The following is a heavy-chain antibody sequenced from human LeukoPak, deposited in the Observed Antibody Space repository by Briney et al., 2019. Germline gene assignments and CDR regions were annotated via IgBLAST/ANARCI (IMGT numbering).Heavy chain of an antibody. D-gene: IGHD6-13*01. Sequence: GASVKVSCKASGGTFSSYAISWVRQAPGQGLEWMGGIIPIFGTANYAQKFQGRVTITADESTGTAYMELSSLRSEDTAVYYCARGRSSSWYRTPSDAFDIWGQGTMVTVSS. J-gene: IGHJ3*02. V-gene: IGHV1-69*13. CDR2: IIPIFGTA. CDR3: ARGRSSSWYRTPSDAFDI. CDR1: GGTFSSYA.